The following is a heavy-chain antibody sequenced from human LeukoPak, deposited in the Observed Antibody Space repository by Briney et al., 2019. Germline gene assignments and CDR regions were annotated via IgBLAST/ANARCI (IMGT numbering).Heavy chain of an antibody. CDR1: GFTFSSYS. D-gene: IGHD4-17*01. Sequence: GGSLRLSCAASGFTFSSYSMNWVRQAPGKGLEWVSSISSSSSYIYYADSVKGRFTISRDNSKNTLYLQMNSLRAEDTAVYYCARVSADYGDYGLDYWGQGTLVTVSS. J-gene: IGHJ4*02. V-gene: IGHV3-21*01. CDR2: ISSSSSYI. CDR3: ARVSADYGDYGLDY.